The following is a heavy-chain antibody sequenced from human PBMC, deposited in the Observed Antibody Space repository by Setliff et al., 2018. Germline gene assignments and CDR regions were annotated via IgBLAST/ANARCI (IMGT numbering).Heavy chain of an antibody. D-gene: IGHD3-3*01. CDR1: GGSISSSSDY. J-gene: IGHJ4*02. CDR3: ARERMYYNFWSGYSDY. CDR2: IYYSGST. Sequence: SETLSLTCTVSGGSISSSSDYWGWIRQPPGKGLEWLGSIYYSGSTYYNPTLKSRVTISVDTSKNQFSLKLSSVTAAETAVYYGARERMYYNFWSGYSDYWGQGTLVTVSS. V-gene: IGHV4-39*07.